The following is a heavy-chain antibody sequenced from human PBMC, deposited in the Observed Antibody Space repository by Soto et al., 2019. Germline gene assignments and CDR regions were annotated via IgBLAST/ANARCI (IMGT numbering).Heavy chain of an antibody. CDR2: IGSDGSGT. D-gene: IGHD1-1*01. CDR1: GFEFSSYW. V-gene: IGHV3-74*01. CDR3: ARDGARTVDFDY. J-gene: IGHJ4*02. Sequence: GSLRLSCAASGFEFSSYWMHWIRQAPGKGLMWLSRIGSDGSGTVYADSVRGRLSISRDNARNTLYLQLKSLTVEDTAVYYCARDGARTVDFDYWGQGTLVTVSS.